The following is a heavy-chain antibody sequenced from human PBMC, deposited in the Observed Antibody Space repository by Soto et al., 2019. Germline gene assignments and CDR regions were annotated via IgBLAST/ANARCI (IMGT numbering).Heavy chain of an antibody. Sequence: GGSLRLSCVASGFIFTDYAMSWVRQGPGKGLEWVAGISFSGHNTNYADSVKGRFITSRDNSKNTLYLLMNRLRTEDIGIYYCAKIALVGSFGFELASEDWGQGFLVTVSS. D-gene: IGHD2-8*02. J-gene: IGHJ4*02. CDR1: GFIFTDYA. V-gene: IGHV3-23*01. CDR2: ISFSGHNT. CDR3: AKIALVGSFGFELASED.